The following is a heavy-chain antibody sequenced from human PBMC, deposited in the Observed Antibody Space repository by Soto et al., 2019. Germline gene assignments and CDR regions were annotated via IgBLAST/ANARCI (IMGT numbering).Heavy chain of an antibody. D-gene: IGHD2-15*01. CDR3: TRDWGGYCSGGSCSVGDI. J-gene: IGHJ3*02. CDR1: GFTFGDYA. Sequence: SLRLSCTASGFTFGDYAMSWFRQAPGKGLEWVGFIRSKAYGGTTEYAASVKGRFTISRDESKSIAYLRMNSLKTEDTAVYYCTRDWGGYCSGGSCSVGDIWGQGTMVTVSS. V-gene: IGHV3-49*03. CDR2: IRSKAYGGTT.